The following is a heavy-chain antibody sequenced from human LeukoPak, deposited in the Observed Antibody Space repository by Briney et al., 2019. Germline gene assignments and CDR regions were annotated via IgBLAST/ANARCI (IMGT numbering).Heavy chain of an antibody. CDR1: GGSISSSSCY. Sequence: SETLSLTCTVSGGSISSSSCYWGWIRQPPGKGLEWIGSIYYSGSTYYNPSLKSRVTISVDTSKNQFSLKLSSVTAADTAVYYCASHGPFGDYVWGSYRYYFDYWGQGTLVTVSS. CDR2: IYYSGST. CDR3: ASHGPFGDYVWGSYRYYFDY. J-gene: IGHJ4*02. V-gene: IGHV4-39*01. D-gene: IGHD3-16*02.